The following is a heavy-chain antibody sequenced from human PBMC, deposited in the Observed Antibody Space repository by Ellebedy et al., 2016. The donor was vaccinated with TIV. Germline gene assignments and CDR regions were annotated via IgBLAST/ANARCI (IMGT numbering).Heavy chain of an antibody. CDR3: ARASFYDVDLSGWYFDL. J-gene: IGHJ2*01. V-gene: IGHV3-33*08. CDR2: IWFDGSIK. CDR1: GFTFSSYG. Sequence: GGSLRLSCAASGFTFSSYGMHWVRQAPGKGLEWVAVIWFDGSIKSYADSMEGRFTISRDNSKNTLYLQMNSLRTEDTAVYYCARASFYDVDLSGWYFDLWGRGTLITVSS. D-gene: IGHD3-10*02.